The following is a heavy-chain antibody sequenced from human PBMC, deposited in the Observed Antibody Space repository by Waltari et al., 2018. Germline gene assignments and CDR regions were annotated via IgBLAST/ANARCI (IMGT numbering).Heavy chain of an antibody. Sequence: EVQLVESGGGLVKPGGSLRLSCAASGFTFSSYSMNWVRQAPGKGLEWVSSISSSSSYIYYADSVKGRFTISRDNAKNSLYLQMNSLRAEDTAVYYCAKAPLGDYALNSDYWGQGTLVTVSS. D-gene: IGHD4-17*01. J-gene: IGHJ4*02. V-gene: IGHV3-21*04. CDR1: GFTFSSYS. CDR3: AKAPLGDYALNSDY. CDR2: ISSSSSYI.